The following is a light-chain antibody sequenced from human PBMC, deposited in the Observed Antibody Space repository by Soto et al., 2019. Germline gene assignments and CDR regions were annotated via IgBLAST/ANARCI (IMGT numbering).Light chain of an antibody. CDR1: QSVSSY. CDR2: DAS. Sequence: DIVLTRSPATLSLSPGERATLSCRASQSVSSYLAWYQQKPGQAPRLLIYDASNRATGIPARFSGSGSGTDFTLTISSLEPEDFAVYYCQQRSNWPITFGQGTRLEI. V-gene: IGKV3-11*01. CDR3: QQRSNWPIT. J-gene: IGKJ5*01.